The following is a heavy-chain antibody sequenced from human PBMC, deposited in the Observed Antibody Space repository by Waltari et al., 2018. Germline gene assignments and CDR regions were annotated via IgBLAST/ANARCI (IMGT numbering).Heavy chain of an antibody. CDR3: ARVVPAANFDY. J-gene: IGHJ4*02. CDR1: GGSSSSGSYD. D-gene: IGHD2-2*01. V-gene: IGHV4-61*02. CDR2: IYTSGST. Sequence: QVQLQESGPGLVEPSQTLFLTCTGSGGSSSSGSYDWSWIRQPDGQGLEWIGRIYTSGSTNYNPSLKSRVTISVDTSKNQFSLKLSSVTAADTAVYYCARVVPAANFDYWGQGTLVTVSS.